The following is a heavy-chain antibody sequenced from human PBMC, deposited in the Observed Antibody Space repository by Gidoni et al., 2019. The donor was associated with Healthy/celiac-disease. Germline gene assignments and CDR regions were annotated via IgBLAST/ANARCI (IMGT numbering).Heavy chain of an antibody. Sequence: QLQLQESGPGLVKPSETLSLTCTVSGGSISSSSYYWGWIRQPPGKGLEWIGSIYYSGSTYYNPSLKSGVTISVDTSKNQFSLKLSSVTAADTAVYYCARQGGGSSSDYWGQGTLVTVSS. D-gene: IGHD6-6*01. J-gene: IGHJ4*02. V-gene: IGHV4-39*01. CDR2: IYYSGST. CDR1: GGSISSSSYY. CDR3: ARQGGGSSSDY.